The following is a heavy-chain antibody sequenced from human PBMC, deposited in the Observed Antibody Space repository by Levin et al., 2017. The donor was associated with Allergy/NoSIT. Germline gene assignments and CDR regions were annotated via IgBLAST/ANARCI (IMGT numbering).Heavy chain of an antibody. Sequence: GGSLRLSCAASGFTFSSYAMSWVRQAPGKGLEWVSAISGSGDSTYYADSVRGRFTLSRDNSKTTLFLQVNSLRAEDTAVYYGAKSTYFDSGGYYRFWYFDLWGRGTLVTVSS. CDR1: GFTFSSYA. CDR2: ISGSGDST. D-gene: IGHD3-22*01. J-gene: IGHJ2*01. CDR3: AKSTYFDSGGYYRFWYFDL. V-gene: IGHV3-23*01.